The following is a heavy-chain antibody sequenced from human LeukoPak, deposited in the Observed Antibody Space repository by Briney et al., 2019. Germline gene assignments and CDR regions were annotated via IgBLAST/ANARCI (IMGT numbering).Heavy chain of an antibody. J-gene: IGHJ4*02. CDR1: GFTFSTYA. Sequence: PGGSLRLSCAASGFTFSTYAMTWVRQAPGKGLEWVSGISGSGGSTYYADSVRGRFSISRDNSKNTVYLQMYSLRAEDTAVYYCAKALEEYCGGGNCYLDCWGQGTLVTVSS. V-gene: IGHV3-23*01. D-gene: IGHD2-15*01. CDR3: AKALEEYCGGGNCYLDC. CDR2: ISGSGGST.